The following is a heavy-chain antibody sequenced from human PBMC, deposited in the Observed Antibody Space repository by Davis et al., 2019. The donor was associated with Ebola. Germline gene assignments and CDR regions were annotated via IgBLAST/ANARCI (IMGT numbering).Heavy chain of an antibody. J-gene: IGHJ4*02. CDR2: ISGVGYNT. Sequence: GESLKISCAASEFTFSSYAMNWVRQAPGKGLEWVSAISGVGYNTYYADSVKGRFTISRENSKNTLYLQMNSLSADDTAVYYCATCGFCVSTSGFDYWGQGTLVTVSS. CDR1: EFTFSSYA. CDR3: ATCGFCVSTSGFDY. D-gene: IGHD2-2*01. V-gene: IGHV3-23*01.